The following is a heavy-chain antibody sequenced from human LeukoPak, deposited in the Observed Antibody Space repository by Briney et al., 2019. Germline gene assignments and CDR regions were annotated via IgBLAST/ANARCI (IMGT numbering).Heavy chain of an antibody. V-gene: IGHV3-21*01. CDR1: GFTFSSYS. CDR2: ISSSSSYI. CDR3: ARDPRVGYYDSSAHGYC. D-gene: IGHD3-22*01. Sequence: RPGGSLRLSCAASGFTFSSYSMNWVRQAPGKGLEWVSSISSSSSYIYYADSVKGRFTISRDNAKNSLYLQMNSLRAEDTAVYYCARDPRVGYYDSSAHGYCWGQGTLVTVSS. J-gene: IGHJ4*02.